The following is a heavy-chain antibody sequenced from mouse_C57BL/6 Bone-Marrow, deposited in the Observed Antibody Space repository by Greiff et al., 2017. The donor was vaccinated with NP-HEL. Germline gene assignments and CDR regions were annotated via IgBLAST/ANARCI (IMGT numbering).Heavy chain of an antibody. CDR2: ISDGGSYT. D-gene: IGHD1-1*01. J-gene: IGHJ4*01. V-gene: IGHV5-4*03. CDR1: GFTFSSYA. CDR3: ASAYGSSYGAMDY. Sequence: EVKLMESGGGLVKPGGSLKLSCAASGFTFSSYAMSWVRQTPEKRLEWVATISDGGSYTYYPDNVKGRFTISRDNAKNNLYLQMSHLKSEDTAMYYCASAYGSSYGAMDYWGQGTSVTVSS.